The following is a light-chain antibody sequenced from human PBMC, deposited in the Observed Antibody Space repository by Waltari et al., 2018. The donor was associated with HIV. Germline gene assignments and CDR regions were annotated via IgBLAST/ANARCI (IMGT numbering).Light chain of an antibody. V-gene: IGLV1-51*02. CDR1: SSNVGHNY. CDR3: GTWDSSLSAVV. CDR2: ENN. Sequence: QSVLTQPPSVSAAPGQKVTISCSGSSSNVGHNYVSWYQQPPGTAPKLLMYENNERPSAIPDRFAGAKSGTSGTLGITGLQTGDEADYYCGTWDSSLSAVVFGGGTKLTVL. J-gene: IGLJ2*01.